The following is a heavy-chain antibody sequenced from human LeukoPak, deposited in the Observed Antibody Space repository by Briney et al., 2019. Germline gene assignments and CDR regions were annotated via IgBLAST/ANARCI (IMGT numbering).Heavy chain of an antibody. V-gene: IGHV4-4*07. CDR2: IYTSGST. CDR1: GGSISSYY. CDR3: AREPGSSGYYQDAFDI. J-gene: IGHJ3*02. D-gene: IGHD3-22*01. Sequence: SETLSLTCTVSGGSISSYYWSWIRQPAGKGLEWIGRIYTSGSTNYNPSLKSRVTMSVDTSKNQFSLKLSSVTAADTAVYYCAREPGSSGYYQDAFDIWGQGTMVTVSS.